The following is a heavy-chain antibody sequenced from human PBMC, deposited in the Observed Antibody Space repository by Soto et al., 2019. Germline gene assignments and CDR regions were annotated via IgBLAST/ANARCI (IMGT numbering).Heavy chain of an antibody. Sequence: GGSLRLSWAAPGFTLSSYSKNWVRQAPGEGLGWGLYISSSSSTLYYPDSVKGRFTISRDNAKKSPYLPIKSLRDEGTALYFCAREGGNLNWFAPGGQGPLVTVSP. CDR1: GFTLSSYS. D-gene: IGHD1-26*01. V-gene: IGHV3-48*02. CDR2: ISSSSSTL. CDR3: AREGGNLNWFAP. J-gene: IGHJ5*02.